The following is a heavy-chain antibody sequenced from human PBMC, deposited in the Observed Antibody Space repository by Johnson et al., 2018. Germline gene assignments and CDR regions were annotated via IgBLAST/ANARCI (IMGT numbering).Heavy chain of an antibody. CDR1: GFTFSSYD. Sequence: VQLVESGGGVVQPGRSLRLSCAASGFTFSSYDMHWVRQATGKGLEWVSAIGTAGDTYYPGSVKGRFTISRENAKNSLYLQMNSRRAGDTAVYYCARAYCGGDCYSGIGDAFDIWGPGTLVTGSS. J-gene: IGHJ3*02. V-gene: IGHV3-13*01. CDR3: ARAYCGGDCYSGIGDAFDI. D-gene: IGHD2-21*02. CDR2: IGTAGDT.